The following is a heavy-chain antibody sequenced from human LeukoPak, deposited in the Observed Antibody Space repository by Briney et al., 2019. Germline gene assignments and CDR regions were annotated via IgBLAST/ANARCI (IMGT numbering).Heavy chain of an antibody. CDR1: GFPFTTYA. V-gene: IGHV3-23*01. CDR2: ISGSGGST. J-gene: IGHJ6*01. CDR3: AKMKGHPLPKYYMDV. Sequence: GGSLRLSCVASGFPFTTYAMSWVRQAPGKGLEWVSTISGSGGSTAYADSVTGRFTISRDNSKNTLYLEMNSLRAEDTAIYYCAKMKGHPLPKYYMDVWGQGTTVTVSS. D-gene: IGHD1-26*01.